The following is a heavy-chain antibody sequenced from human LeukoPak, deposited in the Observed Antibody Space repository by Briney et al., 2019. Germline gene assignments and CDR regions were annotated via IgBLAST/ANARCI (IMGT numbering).Heavy chain of an antibody. CDR1: GFTFSSYS. CDR3: ARLDTYYYDSSGYYLDY. CDR2: ISSSSYI. J-gene: IGHJ4*02. D-gene: IGHD3-22*01. V-gene: IGHV3-21*01. Sequence: GGSLRLSCAASGFTFSSYSMNWVRQAPGKGLEWASSISSSSYIYYADSVKGRFTISRDNAKNSLYLQMNSLRAEDTAVYYCARLDTYYYDSSGYYLDYWGQGTLVTVSS.